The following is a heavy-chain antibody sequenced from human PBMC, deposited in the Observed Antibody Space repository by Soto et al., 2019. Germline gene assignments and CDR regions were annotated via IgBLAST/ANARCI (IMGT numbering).Heavy chain of an antibody. D-gene: IGHD3-10*01. CDR3: ARAGFSYGHLLF. CDR2: VFYSGAT. V-gene: IGHV4-30-4*01. J-gene: IGHJ4*02. CDR1: GGSMSSGGYY. Sequence: SETLSLTGTVSGGSMSSGGYYWNWIRQPPGKGLEWIGYVFYSGATNYSPSLKSRAAISMDTSKNQFSLSLTSVTAADTAVYYCARAGFSYGHLLFWGQGIRVTVSS.